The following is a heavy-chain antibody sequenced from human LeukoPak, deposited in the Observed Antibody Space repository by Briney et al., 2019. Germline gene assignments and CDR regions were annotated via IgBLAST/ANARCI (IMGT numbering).Heavy chain of an antibody. CDR3: ARDDGAFDI. CDR1: GGSISSHY. J-gene: IGHJ3*02. V-gene: IGHV4-59*11. CDR2: IYYSGST. Sequence: SETLSLTCTVSGGSISSHYWSWIRQPPGKGLEWIGYIYYSGSTNYNPSLKSRVTISVDTSKNQFSLKLSSATAADTAVYYCARDDGAFDIWGQGTMVTVSS.